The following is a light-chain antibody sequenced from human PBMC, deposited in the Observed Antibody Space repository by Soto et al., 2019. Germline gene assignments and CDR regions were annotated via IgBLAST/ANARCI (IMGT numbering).Light chain of an antibody. CDR2: DVS. J-gene: IGLJ1*01. CDR3: SSSSGSNNPF. Sequence: QSVLTQPPSASGSPGQSVTISCTGTSSDVGGYNYVSWYQQHPGKAPKLMIYDVSKRPSGVPDRFSGSKSGNTASLTVSGLQAEDEADYYCSSSSGSNNPFFGTGTKLTVL. V-gene: IGLV2-8*01. CDR1: SSDVGGYNY.